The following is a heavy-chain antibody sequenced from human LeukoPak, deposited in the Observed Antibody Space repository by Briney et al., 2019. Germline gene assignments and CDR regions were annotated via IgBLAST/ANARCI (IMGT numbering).Heavy chain of an antibody. CDR2: ISSSSYI. D-gene: IGHD3-10*01. J-gene: IGHJ5*02. Sequence: GGSLRLSCAASGFTFSSYSMNWVRQAPGKGLEWVSSISSSSYIYYADSVKGRFTISRDNAKNSLYLQMNSLRAEDTAVYYCARDPRNRSRGGGFDPWGQGTLVTVSS. V-gene: IGHV3-21*01. CDR3: ARDPRNRSRGGGFDP. CDR1: GFTFSSYS.